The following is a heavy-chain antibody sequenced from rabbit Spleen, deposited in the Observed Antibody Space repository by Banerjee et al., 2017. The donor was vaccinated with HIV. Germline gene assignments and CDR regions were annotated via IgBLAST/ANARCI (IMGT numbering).Heavy chain of an antibody. V-gene: IGHV1S47*01. CDR1: GFDFTNYY. Sequence: EESGGGLVKPEGSLTLTCKASGFDFTNYYISWVRQAPGKGLEWIGIIYAAKGSTDYANWVNGRFTISSDNAQSTVDLKMTSLTAADTATYFCARAIVPWLGLTRLDLWGQGTLVTVS. CDR2: IYAAKGST. CDR3: ARAIVPWLGLTRLDL. J-gene: IGHJ3*01. D-gene: IGHD4-1*01.